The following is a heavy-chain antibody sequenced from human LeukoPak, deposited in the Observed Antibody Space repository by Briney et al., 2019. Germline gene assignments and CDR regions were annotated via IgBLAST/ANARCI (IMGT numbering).Heavy chain of an antibody. V-gene: IGHV4-39*07. CDR2: GDYSGGT. CDR3: ARTSNYWSPYFDY. Sequence: SETLSLTCSVSGDSFRSVKDYWAWIRQPPGKGLEWIASGDYSGGTYYNPSLESRVTISIDTSKNKFSLKLTSVTAADTAVYYCARTSNYWSPYFDYWGQGALVTVSS. D-gene: IGHD1-1*01. CDR1: GDSFRSVKDY. J-gene: IGHJ4*02.